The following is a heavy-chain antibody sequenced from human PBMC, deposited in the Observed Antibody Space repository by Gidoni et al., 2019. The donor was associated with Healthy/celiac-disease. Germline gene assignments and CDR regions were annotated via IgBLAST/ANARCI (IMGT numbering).Heavy chain of an antibody. D-gene: IGHD6-6*01. CDR2: IYSGGNT. CDR3: ARVRGSIAALPH. V-gene: IGHV3-66*02. J-gene: IGHJ4*02. Sequence: EVQLVESGGGLVQPGGSLSLSCAASGFTVRSNYMSWVRQAPGKGLEWVSVIYSGGNTYYADSVKGRFTISRDNSKNTLYLQMNSLRAEDTAVYYCARVRGSIAALPHWGQGTLVTVSS. CDR1: GFTVRSNY.